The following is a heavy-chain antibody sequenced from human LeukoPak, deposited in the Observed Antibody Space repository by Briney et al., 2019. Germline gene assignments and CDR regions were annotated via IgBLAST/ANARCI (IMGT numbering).Heavy chain of an antibody. CDR1: GYTFTDYY. CDR3: ARGRRILWRDPNAGDFDY. Sequence: ASVKVSCKASGYTFTDYYIHWVRQAPGQGLEWMGWVNPNSGDTDYAQKFQDRVIMTRDTSINTAYIELSSLRSDDTAVYYCARGRRILWRDPNAGDFDYWGQGTLVIVSS. D-gene: IGHD2/OR15-2a*01. V-gene: IGHV1-2*02. CDR2: VNPNSGDT. J-gene: IGHJ4*02.